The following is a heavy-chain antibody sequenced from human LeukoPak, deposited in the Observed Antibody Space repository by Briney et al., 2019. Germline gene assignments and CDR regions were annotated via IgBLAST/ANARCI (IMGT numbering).Heavy chain of an antibody. D-gene: IGHD6-19*01. V-gene: IGHV4-59*01. J-gene: IGHJ6*02. Sequence: SETLSLTCTVSGGSISNYYWSWIRQPPGKGLEWIGYIYYSGITNYNPSLKSRVTISVNTSKNQFSLKLSSVTAADTAVYYCARVGSGETNYYYYGMDVWGQGTTVTVSS. CDR3: ARVGSGETNYYYYGMDV. CDR1: GGSISNYY. CDR2: IYYSGIT.